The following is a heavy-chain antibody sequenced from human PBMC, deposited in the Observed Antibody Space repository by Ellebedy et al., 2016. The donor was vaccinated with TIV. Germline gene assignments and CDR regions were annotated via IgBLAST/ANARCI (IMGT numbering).Heavy chain of an antibody. CDR2: VNSDGSST. CDR1: GFTFSSYW. D-gene: IGHD4-17*01. Sequence: GESLKISXAASGFTFSSYWMHWVRQAPGEGLVWVSRVNSDGSSTRYADSVEGRFTISRDNAKNTLSLQMNSLRAEDTALYYCARDGPLFGDYPDYWGQGTLVTVSS. V-gene: IGHV3-74*01. CDR3: ARDGPLFGDYPDY. J-gene: IGHJ4*02.